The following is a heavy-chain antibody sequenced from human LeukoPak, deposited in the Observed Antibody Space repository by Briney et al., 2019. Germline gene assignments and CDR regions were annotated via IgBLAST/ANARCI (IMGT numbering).Heavy chain of an antibody. CDR3: AREVAVAGTDYYYYGMDV. D-gene: IGHD6-19*01. Sequence: ASVTVSCKASGYTFTGYYMHWVRQAPGQGLEWMGWINPNSGGTNYAQKFQGRVTMTRDTSISTAYMELSRLRSDDTAVYYCAREVAVAGTDYYYYGMDVWGQGTTVTVSS. CDR1: GYTFTGYY. V-gene: IGHV1-2*02. J-gene: IGHJ6*02. CDR2: INPNSGGT.